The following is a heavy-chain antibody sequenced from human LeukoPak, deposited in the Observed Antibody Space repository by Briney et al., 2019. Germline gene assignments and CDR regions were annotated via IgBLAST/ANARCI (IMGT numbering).Heavy chain of an antibody. CDR1: GYTFTGYY. J-gene: IGHJ5*02. D-gene: IGHD3-9*01. CDR3: ARGRRYFDWLLRKKYNWFDP. Sequence: ASVKVSCKASGYTFTGYYFHWVRQAPGQGLEWMGWINPNSGGTNYAQKFQGRVTMTRDTSISTAYMELSRLRSDDTAVYYCARGRRYFDWLLRKKYNWFDPWGQGTLVTVS. CDR2: INPNSGGT. V-gene: IGHV1-2*02.